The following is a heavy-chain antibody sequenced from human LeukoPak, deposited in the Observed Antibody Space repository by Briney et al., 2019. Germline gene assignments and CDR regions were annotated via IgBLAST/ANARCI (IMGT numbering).Heavy chain of an antibody. CDR3: VRARDGYNSLDF. Sequence: GGSLRLSCAASGLTINTYTMGWVRQAPGKVLEWVSSTSGDGGSTYFADSVKGRFTISRDNSENTLIVQMHSLRAEDTALYHCVRARDGYNSLDFWGQGTLVTVSS. CDR2: TSGDGGST. V-gene: IGHV3-23*01. J-gene: IGHJ4*02. D-gene: IGHD5-24*01. CDR1: GLTINTYT.